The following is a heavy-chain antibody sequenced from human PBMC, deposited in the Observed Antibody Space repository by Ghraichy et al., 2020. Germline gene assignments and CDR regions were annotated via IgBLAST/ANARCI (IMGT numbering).Heavy chain of an antibody. CDR1: GDSISSGGHS. V-gene: IGHV4-30-2*01. Sequence: SETLSLTCAVSGDSISSGGHSWSWVRQPPGKGLEWIGYIYHSGTTYYNPSLQSRVTMSVDRSKSQFSLNLSSVTAADTAVYYCARGALKDVQGTHFDYWGQGTLVTVSS. CDR2: IYHSGTT. J-gene: IGHJ4*02. D-gene: IGHD1-1*01. CDR3: ARGALKDVQGTHFDY.